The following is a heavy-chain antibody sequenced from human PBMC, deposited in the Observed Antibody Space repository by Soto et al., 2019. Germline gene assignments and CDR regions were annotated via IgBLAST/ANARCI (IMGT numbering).Heavy chain of an antibody. CDR1: GGTFSSYA. CDR3: ARDVGGINAMFDY. CDR2: IIPIFGTA. D-gene: IGHD2-15*01. J-gene: IGHJ4*02. Sequence: ASVKVSCKASGGTFSSYAISWVRQAPGQGLEWMGGIIPIFGTANYAQKFQGRVTITADESTSTAYMELSSLRAEDTALYHCARDVGGINAMFDYWGQGTQVTVSS. V-gene: IGHV1-69*13.